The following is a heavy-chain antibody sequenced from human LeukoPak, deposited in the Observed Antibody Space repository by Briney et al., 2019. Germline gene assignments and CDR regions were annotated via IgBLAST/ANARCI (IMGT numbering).Heavy chain of an antibody. CDR2: IYHSGST. CDR1: GGSISSGGYS. V-gene: IGHV4-30-2*01. Sequence: SQTLSLTCAVSGGSISSGGYSWSWIRQPPGNGLEWIGYIYHSGSTYYNPSLKSRVTISVDRSKNQFSLKLRSVTAADTAVYYCAREVTYYYDSSGYFDYWGQGTLVTVSS. D-gene: IGHD3-22*01. CDR3: AREVTYYYDSSGYFDY. J-gene: IGHJ4*02.